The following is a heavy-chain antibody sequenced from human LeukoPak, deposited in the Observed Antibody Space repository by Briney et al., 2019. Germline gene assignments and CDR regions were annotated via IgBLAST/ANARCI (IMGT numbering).Heavy chain of an antibody. CDR2: IFYTGST. D-gene: IGHD6-6*01. J-gene: IGHJ6*02. V-gene: IGHV4-31*03. Sequence: PSETLSLTCTVSGGSISSGDYYWSWIRQHPGKGLEWIGYIFYTGSTYYNPSLKSRLTISVDTSKNHFSLKLSSVTAADTAVYFCARVPGSTSSPETHYFYYGLDVWGQGTTVTVSS. CDR1: GGSISSGDYY. CDR3: ARVPGSTSSPETHYFYYGLDV.